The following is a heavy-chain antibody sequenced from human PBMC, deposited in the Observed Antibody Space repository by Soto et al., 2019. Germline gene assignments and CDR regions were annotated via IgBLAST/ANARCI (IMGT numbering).Heavy chain of an antibody. CDR3: ASSYCSSTTCPKYYYYGLDV. V-gene: IGHV1-18*04. CDR1: GYTFTSYP. D-gene: IGHD2-2*01. J-gene: IGHJ6*02. Sequence: ASVKVSCKASGYTFTSYPISWMRQAPGQGLEWMGWISTYNGNTNYAQKVQGRVTMTTDTSTTTAYMELRSLRSDDTAVYYCASSYCSSTTCPKYYYYGLDVWGQGTTVTVSS. CDR2: ISTYNGNT.